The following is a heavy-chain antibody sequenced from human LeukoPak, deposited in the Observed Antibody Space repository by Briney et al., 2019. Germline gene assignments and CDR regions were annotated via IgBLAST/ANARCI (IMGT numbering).Heavy chain of an antibody. CDR1: GFTFNKYA. Sequence: GGSLRLSCVASGFTFNKYAMSWVRQAPGKGLEWVSLMSEGGSTTYYADSVKGRFTISRDNSKNTLYLQMDGLRADDTAVYYCARDSRTWYQPQLDYWGQGTLVTVSS. D-gene: IGHD2-2*01. CDR3: ARDSRTWYQPQLDY. CDR2: MSEGGSTT. J-gene: IGHJ4*02. V-gene: IGHV3-23*01.